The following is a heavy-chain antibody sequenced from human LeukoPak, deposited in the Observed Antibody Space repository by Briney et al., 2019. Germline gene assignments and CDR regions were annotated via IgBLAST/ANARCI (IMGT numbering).Heavy chain of an antibody. D-gene: IGHD3-9*01. CDR2: INWNGGST. CDR3: ARVMRQMGYDILTGYYYFDY. Sequence: GGSLRLSCAASGFTFDDYGMSWVRQAPGKGLEWVSGINWNGGSTGYADSVKGRFTISRDNAENSLYLQMNSLRAEDTALYYCARVMRQMGYDILTGYYYFDYWGQGTLVTVSS. J-gene: IGHJ4*02. CDR1: GFTFDDYG. V-gene: IGHV3-20*04.